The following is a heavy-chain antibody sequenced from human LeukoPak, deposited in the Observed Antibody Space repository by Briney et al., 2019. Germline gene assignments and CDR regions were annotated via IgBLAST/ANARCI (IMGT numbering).Heavy chain of an antibody. J-gene: IGHJ4*02. D-gene: IGHD3-22*01. CDR2: IYYSGST. Sequence: SETLSLTCTVSGGSISSSSYYWGWIRQPPGKGLEWIGSIYYSGSTYYNPSLKSRVTISVDTSKNQVSLILTSVTAADTAVYYCARRGDSSGYHKIFDYWGPGTLVTVSS. CDR1: GGSISSSSYY. V-gene: IGHV4-39*07. CDR3: ARRGDSSGYHKIFDY.